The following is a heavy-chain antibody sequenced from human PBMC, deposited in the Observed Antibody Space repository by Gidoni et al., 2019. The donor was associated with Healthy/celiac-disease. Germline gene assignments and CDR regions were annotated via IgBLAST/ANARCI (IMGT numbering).Heavy chain of an antibody. D-gene: IGHD2-15*01. CDR1: GGSISSSSYY. CDR2: IYYSGST. CDR3: ARQEIGYCSGGSCFGAFDI. V-gene: IGHV4-39*01. J-gene: IGHJ3*02. Sequence: QLQLQESGPGLVKPSETLSLTCTVSGGSISSSSYYWGWIRQPPGKGLEWIGSIYYSGSTYYNPSLKSRVTISVDTSKNQFSLKLSSVTAADTAVYYCARQEIGYCSGGSCFGAFDIWGQGTMVTVSS.